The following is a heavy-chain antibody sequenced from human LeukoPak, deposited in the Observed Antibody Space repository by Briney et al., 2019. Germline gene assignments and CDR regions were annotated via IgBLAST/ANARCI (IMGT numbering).Heavy chain of an antibody. CDR2: VYYTGST. Sequence: PSETLSLTCAVYGGSFSGYYWSWIRQPPGKGLEWIGSVYYTGSTYYNPSLKSRVTISVDTSKNKFSLNLSSVTAADTAVYYCARQERLTTVTPCIFDYWGRGTLVTVSS. D-gene: IGHD4-17*01. CDR1: GGSFSGYY. J-gene: IGHJ4*02. V-gene: IGHV4-34*01. CDR3: ARQERLTTVTPCIFDY.